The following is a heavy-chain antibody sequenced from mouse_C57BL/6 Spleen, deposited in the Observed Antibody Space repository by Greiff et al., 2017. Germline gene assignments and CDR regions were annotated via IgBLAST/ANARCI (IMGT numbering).Heavy chain of an antibody. CDR1: GYAFSSSW. J-gene: IGHJ1*03. CDR2: IYPGDGDT. CDR3: ARAGGNYWYVDV. V-gene: IGHV1-82*01. Sequence: QVQLQQSGPELVKPGASVKISCKASGYAFSSSWMNWVKQRPGKGLEWIGRIYPGDGDTNYNGKFKGKATLTADKASSPAYLQLSSLPSEDSAVYFCARAGGNYWYVDVWGKGTTVTVSS. D-gene: IGHD2-1*01.